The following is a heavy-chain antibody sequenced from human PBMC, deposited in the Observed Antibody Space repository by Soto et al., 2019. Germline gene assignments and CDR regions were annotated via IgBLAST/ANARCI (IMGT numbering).Heavy chain of an antibody. V-gene: IGHV5-51*01. CDR3: ARLSGRQTGFVHYNWFDP. J-gene: IGHJ5*02. Sequence: PGESLKISCKCSGYSCTSYWIGWVRQMPGKGLEWMGIIYPGDSDTRYSPSFQGQVTISADKSISTAYLQWSSLKASDTAMYYCARLSGRQTGFVHYNWFDPWGQGTLVTVSS. D-gene: IGHD7-27*01. CDR2: IYPGDSDT. CDR1: GYSCTSYW.